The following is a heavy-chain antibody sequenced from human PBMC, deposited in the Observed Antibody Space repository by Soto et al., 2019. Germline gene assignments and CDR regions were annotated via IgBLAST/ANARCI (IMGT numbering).Heavy chain of an antibody. CDR3: ARVLDV. J-gene: IGHJ6*02. CDR2: IYHSGST. V-gene: IGHV4-30-2*01. Sequence: PSETLSLTCAVSGGSISSGGYSWGWIRQPPGKGLEWIGYIYHSGSTYYNPSLKSRVTISVDRSKNQFSLKLSSVTAADTAVYYCARVLDVWGQGTTVTVSS. CDR1: GGSISSGGYS.